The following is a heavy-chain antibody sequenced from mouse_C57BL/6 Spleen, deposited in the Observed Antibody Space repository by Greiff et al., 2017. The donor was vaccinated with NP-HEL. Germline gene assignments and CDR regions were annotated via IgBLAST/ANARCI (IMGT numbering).Heavy chain of an antibody. CDR3: ARGPFFAD. Sequence: QVQLKESGAELVKPGASVKISCKASGYAFSSYWMNWVKQRPGKGLAWIGQIYPGAGDTNYNGKFKGKATLTADKSSSTAYMQLSSLTAEDSAVYFCARGPFFADWGQGTLVTVSA. CDR1: GYAFSSYW. J-gene: IGHJ3*01. CDR2: IYPGAGDT. V-gene: IGHV1-80*01.